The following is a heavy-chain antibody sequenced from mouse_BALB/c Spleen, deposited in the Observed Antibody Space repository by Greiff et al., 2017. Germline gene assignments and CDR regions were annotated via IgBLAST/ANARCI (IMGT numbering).Heavy chain of an antibody. V-gene: IGHV1-82*01. J-gene: IGHJ4*01. CDR3: ARSYYRYDNAMDY. Sequence: VQLQQSGPELVKPGASVKISCKASGYAFSSSWMNWVKQRPGQGLEWIGRIYPGDGDTNYNGKFKGKATLTADKSSSTAYMQLSSLTSVDSAVYFCARSYYRYDNAMDYWGQGTSVTVSS. D-gene: IGHD2-14*01. CDR1: GYAFSSSW. CDR2: IYPGDGDT.